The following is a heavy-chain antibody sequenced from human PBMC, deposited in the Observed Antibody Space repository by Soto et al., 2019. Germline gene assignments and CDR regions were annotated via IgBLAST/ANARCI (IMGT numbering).Heavy chain of an antibody. V-gene: IGHV3-15*01. D-gene: IGHD3-10*01. Sequence: GESLKISCKGSGYSFTSYWISWVRQTPGKGLEWVGRIKSKITGGTTDSAAPVKGRFTILRDDSKNTIYLQMNSLKTEDTGVYYCTREFYGTNLYWGQGTPVTVSS. CDR3: TREFYGTNLY. CDR1: GYSFTSYW. CDR2: IKSKITGGTT. J-gene: IGHJ4*02.